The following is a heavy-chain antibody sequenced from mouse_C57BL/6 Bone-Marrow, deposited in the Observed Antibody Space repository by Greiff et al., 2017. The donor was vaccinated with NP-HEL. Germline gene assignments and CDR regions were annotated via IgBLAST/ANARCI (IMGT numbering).Heavy chain of an antibody. CDR1: GYSFTSYY. Sequence: QVQHQQSGPELVKPGASVKISCKASGYSFTSYYIHWVKQRPGQGLEWIGWIYPGSGNTKYNEKFKGKATLTADTSSSTAYMQLSSLTSEDSAVYYCARRGPYDYDDAMDYWGQGTSVTVSS. CDR3: ARRGPYDYDDAMDY. J-gene: IGHJ4*01. D-gene: IGHD2-4*01. CDR2: IYPGSGNT. V-gene: IGHV1-66*01.